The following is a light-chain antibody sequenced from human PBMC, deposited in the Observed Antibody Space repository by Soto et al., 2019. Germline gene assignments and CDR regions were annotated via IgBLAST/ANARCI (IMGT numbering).Light chain of an antibody. J-gene: IGKJ1*01. CDR2: GAS. CDR3: QQYGSSKT. Sequence: ENVLTQSPGTLSLSPGERATLSCRASQSVNNNYLAWYQQKPGQAPRLLIYGASSRATGIPDRFSGSGSATDFTLTISRLEHGDYAVYYCQQYGSSKTFGQETKVEIK. CDR1: QSVNNNY. V-gene: IGKV3-20*01.